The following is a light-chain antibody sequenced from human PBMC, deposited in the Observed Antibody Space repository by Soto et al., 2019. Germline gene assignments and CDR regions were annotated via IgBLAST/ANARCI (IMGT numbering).Light chain of an antibody. V-gene: IGKV3-20*01. CDR3: QQFSSYPLT. CDR2: DAS. J-gene: IGKJ4*01. Sequence: EMVMTQSPGTLSLSPVERATLSCRASQTVRNNYLAWYQQKPGQAPRLLIYDASSRATGIPDRFSGGGSGTDFTLTISRLEPEDFAVYYCQQFSSYPLTFGGGTKVDI. CDR1: QTVRNNY.